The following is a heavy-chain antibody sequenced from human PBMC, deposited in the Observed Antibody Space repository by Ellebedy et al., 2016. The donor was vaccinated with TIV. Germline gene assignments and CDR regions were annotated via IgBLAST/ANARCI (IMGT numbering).Heavy chain of an antibody. CDR2: LSDSGRTA. D-gene: IGHD1-14*01. Sequence: GESLKISCTGSGFLFSNYAMSWVRQAPGRGLEWVSGLSDSGRTAYYADSVKGRFTISRDNSKNTLYLQMSSLRDEDTGVYYCAKDRNQKSPKYFDNWGQGTLVTVSS. J-gene: IGHJ4*02. CDR3: AKDRNQKSPKYFDN. V-gene: IGHV3-23*01. CDR1: GFLFSNYA.